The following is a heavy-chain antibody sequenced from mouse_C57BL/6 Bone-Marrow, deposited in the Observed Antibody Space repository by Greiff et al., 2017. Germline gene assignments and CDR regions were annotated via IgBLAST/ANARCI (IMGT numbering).Heavy chain of an antibody. J-gene: IGHJ4*01. CDR2: INPNNGGT. Sequence: VQLQQSGPELVKPGASVKIPCKASGYTFTDYNMDWVKQSHGKSLEWIGDINPNNGGTIYNQKFKGKATLTVDKSSSTAYMELRSLTSEDTAVYYCARRKLKGYYAMDYWGQGTSVTVSS. V-gene: IGHV1-18*01. CDR1: GYTFTDYN. CDR3: ARRKLKGYYAMDY.